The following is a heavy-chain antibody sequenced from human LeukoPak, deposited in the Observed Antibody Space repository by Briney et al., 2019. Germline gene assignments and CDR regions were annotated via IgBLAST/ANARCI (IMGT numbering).Heavy chain of an antibody. D-gene: IGHD1-26*01. CDR3: ARDSETWSGSYVVDY. V-gene: IGHV3-23*01. J-gene: IGHJ4*02. CDR1: GFTFSSYA. CDR2: ISGSGGST. Sequence: GGSLRLSCAASGFTFSSYAMSWVRQAPGKGLEWVSAISGSGGSTYYADSVKGRFTISRDNSKNTLYLQMNSLRAEDTAVYYCARDSETWSGSYVVDYWGQGTLVTVSS.